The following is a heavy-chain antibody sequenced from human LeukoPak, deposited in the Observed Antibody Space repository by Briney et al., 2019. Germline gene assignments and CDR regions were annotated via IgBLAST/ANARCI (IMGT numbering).Heavy chain of an antibody. V-gene: IGHV3-7*01. CDR2: IKPDGGDK. CDR3: AREYCSGGSCYYDY. CDR1: GFTFSNYW. D-gene: IGHD2-15*01. Sequence: GGSLRLSCAASGFTFSNYWMSWVRQAPGKGLEWVTNIKPDGGDKYYADSVKGRFTISRDNSKNTLYLQMNSLRAEDTAVYYCAREYCSGGSCYYDYWGQGTLVTVSS. J-gene: IGHJ4*02.